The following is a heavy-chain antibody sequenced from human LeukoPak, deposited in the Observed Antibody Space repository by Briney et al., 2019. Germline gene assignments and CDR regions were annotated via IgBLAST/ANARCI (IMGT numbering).Heavy chain of an antibody. V-gene: IGHV3-30-3*01. J-gene: IGHJ4*02. CDR3: ARPFLYPVAPVER. Sequence: GRSLRLSCAASGFTFSSYAMHWVRQAPGKGLEWVAVISYDGSNKYYADSVKGRFTISRDNSKNTLYLQMNSLRAEDMAVYYCARPFLYPVAPVERWGQGTLVTVSS. CDR2: ISYDGSNK. D-gene: IGHD2/OR15-2a*01. CDR1: GFTFSSYA.